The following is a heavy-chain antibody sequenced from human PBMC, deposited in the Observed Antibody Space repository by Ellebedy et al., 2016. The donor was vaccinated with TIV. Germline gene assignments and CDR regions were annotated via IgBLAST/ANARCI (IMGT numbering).Heavy chain of an antibody. CDR2: MYYSGST. CDR3: VRDSGNFNIDY. CDR1: GGSIGTSGYY. J-gene: IGHJ4*02. D-gene: IGHD4-23*01. V-gene: IGHV4-39*02. Sequence: SETLSLXCTVSGGSIGTSGYYWGWVRQPPGKRLEWIGSMYYSGSTYYIPSLKSRLTISGDTSKNQFSLKLTSVTAADTAVYYCVRDSGNFNIDYWGQGTLVTVSS.